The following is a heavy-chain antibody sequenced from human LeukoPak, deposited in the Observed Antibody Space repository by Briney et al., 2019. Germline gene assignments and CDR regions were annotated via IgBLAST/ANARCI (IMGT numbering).Heavy chain of an antibody. CDR1: GFTVSSNY. Sequence: PGGSLRLSCAASGFTVSSNYMSWVRQAPGKGLEWVSVIYSGGSTYYADSVKGRFTISRDNSKNTLYLQMNSLRAEDTAVYHCARDSSLARAFDIWGQGTMVTVSS. J-gene: IGHJ3*02. V-gene: IGHV3-53*01. CDR2: IYSGGST. CDR3: ARDSSLARAFDI. D-gene: IGHD6-6*01.